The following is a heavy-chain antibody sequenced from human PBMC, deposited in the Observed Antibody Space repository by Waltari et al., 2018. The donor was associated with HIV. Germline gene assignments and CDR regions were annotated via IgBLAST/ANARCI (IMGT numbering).Heavy chain of an antibody. D-gene: IGHD3-10*01. CDR2: ISWKSDNI. CDR1: GFNFDDFA. Sequence: EVQLVESGGDLVQPGRSLRLSCATSGFNFDDFAMHWVRQAPGKGLEWVSGISWKSDNIGYADSVRDRFTISRDNANNSLYLQMNGLRPEDTALYYCAKDRGSGIYYGMDVWGQGTTVTV. V-gene: IGHV3-9*01. CDR3: AKDRGSGIYYGMDV. J-gene: IGHJ6*02.